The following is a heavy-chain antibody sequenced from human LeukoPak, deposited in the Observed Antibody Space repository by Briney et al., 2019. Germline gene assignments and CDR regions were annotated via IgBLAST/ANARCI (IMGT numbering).Heavy chain of an antibody. CDR2: IYYSGST. V-gene: IGHV4-59*01. Sequence: SETLSLTCTVSGGSISSYYWSWIRQPPGKRLEWIGYIYYSGSTNYNPSLKSRVTISVDTSKNQFSLKLSSVTAADTAVYYCARDYGSGSQPFDYWGQGTLVTVSS. J-gene: IGHJ4*02. CDR3: ARDYGSGSQPFDY. CDR1: GGSISSYY. D-gene: IGHD3-10*01.